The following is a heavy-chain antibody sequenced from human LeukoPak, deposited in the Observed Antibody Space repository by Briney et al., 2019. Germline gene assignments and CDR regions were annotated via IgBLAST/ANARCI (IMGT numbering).Heavy chain of an antibody. D-gene: IGHD6-13*01. CDR1: GFTFSSYG. CDR2: ISYDGSNK. CDR3: AKDHGSSWSTEIGAFDI. Sequence: GGSLRLSCAASGFTFSSYGMHWVRKAPGKGLEWVAVISYDGSNKYYADSVKGRFTISRDNSKNTLYLQMNSLRAEDTAVYYCAKDHGSSWSTEIGAFDIWGQGTMVTVSS. J-gene: IGHJ3*02. V-gene: IGHV3-30*18.